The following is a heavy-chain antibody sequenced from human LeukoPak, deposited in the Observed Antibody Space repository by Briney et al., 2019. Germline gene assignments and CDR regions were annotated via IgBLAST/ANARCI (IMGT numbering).Heavy chain of an antibody. CDR3: TRDQYDSSGYYDY. Sequence: PGRSLRLSCTASGFTFGDYVMSWVRQAPGKGLEWVGFIRSKAYGGTTEYAASVKGRFTISRDDSKSIAYLQMNSLKTEDTAVYYCTRDQYDSSGYYDYWGQGTLVTVSS. CDR1: GFTFGDYV. D-gene: IGHD3-22*01. V-gene: IGHV3-49*04. J-gene: IGHJ4*02. CDR2: IRSKAYGGTT.